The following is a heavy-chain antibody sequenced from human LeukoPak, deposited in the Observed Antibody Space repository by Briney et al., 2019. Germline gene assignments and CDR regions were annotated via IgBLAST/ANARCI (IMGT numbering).Heavy chain of an antibody. CDR3: AIQITMIVVVPYFDY. CDR2: ISGSGTTT. Sequence: PGGSLRLSCAASGLTFSDYYMTWIRQALGKGLEWVSSISGSGTTTYSADSVRGRFTVSRDNAKNSVFLYMNSLRAEDTAVYYCAIQITMIVVVPYFDYWGQGTLVTVSS. V-gene: IGHV3-11*04. D-gene: IGHD3-22*01. CDR1: GLTFSDYY. J-gene: IGHJ4*02.